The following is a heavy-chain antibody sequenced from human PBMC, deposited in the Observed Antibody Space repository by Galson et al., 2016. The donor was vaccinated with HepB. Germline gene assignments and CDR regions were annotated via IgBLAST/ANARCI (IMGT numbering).Heavy chain of an antibody. CDR3: AKAPRGYKYGSPPFNYYYYGMDV. CDR2: ISGSAEVI. D-gene: IGHD5-18*01. J-gene: IGHJ6*02. CDR1: GFTFTNYA. Sequence: SLRLSCAASGFTFTNYAMTWVRQAPGKGLEWVSRISGSAEVIYYADSVRGRFTVSRNNSKNTLYLQMNSLRAEDTAVYYCAKAPRGYKYGSPPFNYYYYGMDVWGQGTTVTVSS. V-gene: IGHV3-23*01.